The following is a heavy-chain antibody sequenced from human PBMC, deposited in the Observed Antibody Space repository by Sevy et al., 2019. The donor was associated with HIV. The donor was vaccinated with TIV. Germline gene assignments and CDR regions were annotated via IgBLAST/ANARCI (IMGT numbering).Heavy chain of an antibody. CDR1: GFTFSSYA. Sequence: GESLKISCAASGFTFSSYAMSWVRQAPGKGLEWVSAISGSGGSTYYADSVKGRFTISRDNSKNTLYLQMNSLRAEDTAVYYCAKWAVAAYYFDYWGQGTLVTVSS. CDR3: AKWAVAAYYFDY. D-gene: IGHD6-19*01. CDR2: ISGSGGST. J-gene: IGHJ4*02. V-gene: IGHV3-23*01.